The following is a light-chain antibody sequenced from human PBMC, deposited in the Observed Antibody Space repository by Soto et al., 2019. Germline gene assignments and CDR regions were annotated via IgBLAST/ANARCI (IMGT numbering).Light chain of an antibody. J-gene: IGLJ1*01. CDR1: SSDIGGYNS. V-gene: IGLV2-8*01. CDR2: DVT. CDR3: SSFTDGNNLV. Sequence: QSALTQSPSASGSPGQSVTISCTGTSSDIGGYNSVSWYQQHPGKAPKVMIYDVTKRPSGVPDRFSGSKSGNTASLTVSALQAEDEDDLYCSSFTDGNNLVFGTGTKLTVL.